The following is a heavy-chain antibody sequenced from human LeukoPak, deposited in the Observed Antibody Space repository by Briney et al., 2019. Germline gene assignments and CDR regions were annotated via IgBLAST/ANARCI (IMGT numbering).Heavy chain of an antibody. CDR1: GFTLSSYM. J-gene: IGHJ4*02. V-gene: IGHV3-23*01. CDR3: TKDPLDY. CDR2: ISGSAGGT. Sequence: GGSLRLSCVASGFTLSSYMMSWVRQAPGKGLEWVSGISGSAGGTSYSDSVRGRFTISRDSPKNTLYLQMNSLRVEDTAVYYCTKDPLDYWGQGTLVTVSS.